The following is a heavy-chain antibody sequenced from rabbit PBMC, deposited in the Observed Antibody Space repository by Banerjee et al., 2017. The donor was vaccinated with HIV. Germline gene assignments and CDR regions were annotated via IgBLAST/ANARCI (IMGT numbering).Heavy chain of an antibody. V-gene: IGHV1S45*01. CDR1: GFSFSSSYY. D-gene: IGHD1-1*01. CDR2: INAGGGRT. J-gene: IGHJ6*01. CDR3: VRYASSSGYYIDGMDL. Sequence: QERLVESGGGLVQPEGSLTLTCTTSGFSFSSSYYMCWVRQAPGKGLEWIGTINAGGGRTYYATWVNGRFTISSHNARNTLYLQLNSLTAADTATYFCVRYASSSGYYIDGMDLWGPGTLVTVS.